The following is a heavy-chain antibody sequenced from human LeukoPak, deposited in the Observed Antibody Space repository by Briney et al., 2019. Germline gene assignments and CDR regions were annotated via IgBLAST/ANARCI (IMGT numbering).Heavy chain of an antibody. CDR2: INPNSGGT. J-gene: IGHJ4*02. CDR1: GYTFTGYY. CDR3: ARGPPSTYSSSYAY. D-gene: IGHD3-22*01. Sequence: GASVKVSCKASGYTFTGYYMHWVRQAPGQGLEWMGWINPNSGGTNYAQRFQGRVTMTGDTSICTAYMELSRLRSDDTAVYYCARGPPSTYSSSYAYWGQGTLVTVSS. V-gene: IGHV1-2*02.